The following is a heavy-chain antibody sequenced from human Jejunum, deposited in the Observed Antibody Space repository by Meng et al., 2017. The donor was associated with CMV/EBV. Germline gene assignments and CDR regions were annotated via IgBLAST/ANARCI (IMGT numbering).Heavy chain of an antibody. CDR2: INPSVGSS. CDR3: ARGEEMGAAAVKAFSRTFDQ. J-gene: IGHJ4*02. D-gene: IGHD2-15*01. V-gene: IGHV1-46*01. CDR1: FF. Sequence: FFLHWVRPATGQGLEWMAMINPSVGSSISAQKFLGRVTMTRDTSTSTVYMELRSLRSDDTAVYYCARGEEMGAAAVKAFSRTFDQWGQGTLVTVSS.